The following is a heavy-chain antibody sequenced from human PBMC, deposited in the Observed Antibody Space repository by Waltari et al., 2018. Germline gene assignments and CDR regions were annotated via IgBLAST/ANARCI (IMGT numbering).Heavy chain of an antibody. Sequence: EVRLVQSGAEVKKPGESLKISCKISGYMFTSHYINWVRQTPGNGLEWVGRNGPSDPSPNDDPAFQSHVSISIARSIATVYLQWNNLEASDSAIYYCARRQTIIEGDDYYYYGLDVWGQGTTVAVS. J-gene: IGHJ6*02. CDR3: ARRQTIIEGDDYYYYGLDV. CDR2: NGPSDPSP. CDR1: GYMFTSHY. D-gene: IGHD3-10*01. V-gene: IGHV5-10-1*01.